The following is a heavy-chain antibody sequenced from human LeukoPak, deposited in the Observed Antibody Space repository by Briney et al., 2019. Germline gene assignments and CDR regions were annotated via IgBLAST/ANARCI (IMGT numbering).Heavy chain of an antibody. CDR2: ISAYNGNT. J-gene: IGHJ5*02. Sequence: ASVKVSCKASGYTFTSYGISWVRQAPGQGLEWMGWISAYNGNTNYAQKLQGRVTMTTDTSTSTAYTELRSLRSDDTAVYYCARGSSSWYDNWFDPWGQGTLVTVSS. CDR1: GYTFTSYG. CDR3: ARGSSSWYDNWFDP. V-gene: IGHV1-18*01. D-gene: IGHD6-13*01.